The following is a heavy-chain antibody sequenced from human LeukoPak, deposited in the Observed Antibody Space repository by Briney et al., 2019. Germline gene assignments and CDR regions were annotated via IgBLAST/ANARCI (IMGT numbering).Heavy chain of an antibody. Sequence: PGRSLRLSCAASGFTFSSYWMHWVPHAPGKGLVWVSRINSDGSSTIYADSVKGRFTISRDNAKNTLYLQMNSLRAEDTAVYYCARDQPVYCSSTSCYGYEGYYYYGMDVWGKGTTVTVSS. CDR2: INSDGSST. CDR3: ARDQPVYCSSTSCYGYEGYYYYGMDV. V-gene: IGHV3-74*01. J-gene: IGHJ6*04. CDR1: GFTFSSYW. D-gene: IGHD2-2*01.